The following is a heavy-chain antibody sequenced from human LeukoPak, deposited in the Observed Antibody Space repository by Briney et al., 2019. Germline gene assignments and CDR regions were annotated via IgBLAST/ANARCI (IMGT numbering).Heavy chain of an antibody. Sequence: PGRSLRLSCAASGFTFSSYGMHWVRQAPGKGLEWVAVISYDGSNKYYADSVKGRFTISRDNSKNTLYLQMNSLRAEDTAVYYCARNYGDQDVGDYFDYWGQGTLVTVSS. CDR2: ISYDGSNK. D-gene: IGHD4-17*01. J-gene: IGHJ4*02. V-gene: IGHV3-30*03. CDR1: GFTFSSYG. CDR3: ARNYGDQDVGDYFDY.